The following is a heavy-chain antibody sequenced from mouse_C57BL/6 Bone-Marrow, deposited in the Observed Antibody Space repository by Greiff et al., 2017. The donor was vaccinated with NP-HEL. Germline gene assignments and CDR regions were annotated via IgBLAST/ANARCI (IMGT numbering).Heavy chain of an antibody. V-gene: IGHV5-4*01. CDR2: ISDGGSYT. CDR3: ARVNWDWFAY. CDR1: GFTFSSYA. J-gene: IGHJ3*01. D-gene: IGHD4-1*02. Sequence: LVESGGGLVKPGGSLKLSCAASGFTFSSYAMSWVRQTPEKRLEWVATISDGGSYTYYPDNVKGRFTISRDNAKNNLYLQMSHLKSEDTAMYYCARVNWDWFAYWGQGTLVTVSA.